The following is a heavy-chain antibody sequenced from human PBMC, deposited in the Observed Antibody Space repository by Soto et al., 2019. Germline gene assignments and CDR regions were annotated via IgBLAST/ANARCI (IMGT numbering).Heavy chain of an antibody. Sequence: GGSLRLSCAASGFTFGSYWMHWVRQAPGKGLVWVSRINSDGSSTSYADSVKGRFTISRDNAKNTLYLQMNSLRAEDTAVYYCARAMAYYYYYMDVWGKGTTVTVSS. V-gene: IGHV3-74*01. J-gene: IGHJ6*03. CDR1: GFTFGSYW. CDR2: INSDGSST. CDR3: ARAMAYYYYYMDV.